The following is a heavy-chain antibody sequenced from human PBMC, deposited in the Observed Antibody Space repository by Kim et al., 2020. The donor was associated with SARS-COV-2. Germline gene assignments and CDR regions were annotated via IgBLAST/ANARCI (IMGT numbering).Heavy chain of an antibody. J-gene: IGHJ4*02. D-gene: IGHD6-13*01. V-gene: IGHV3-11*05. Sequence: ADSLRGRFTITRDNAKNSLYLQMNSLRAEDTAVYYCARVPVGSSSWYYFDYWGRGTLVTVSS. CDR3: ARVPVGSSSWYYFDY.